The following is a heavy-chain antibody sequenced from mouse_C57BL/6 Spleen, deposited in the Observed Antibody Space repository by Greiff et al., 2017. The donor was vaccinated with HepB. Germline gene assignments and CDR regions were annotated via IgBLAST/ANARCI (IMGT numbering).Heavy chain of an antibody. CDR1: GFNINDYY. CDR2: IDPEDGET. J-gene: IGHJ3*01. D-gene: IGHD1-1*01. V-gene: IGHV14-2*01. CDR3: ARDYGSSRGPY. Sequence: EVQLQQSGAELVKPGASVKLSCTASGFNINDYYMHWVKQRTEQGLEWIGRIDPEDGETNYAPKFQGKATITADTSSNTAYLQLSSLTSEDTAVYDGARDYGSSRGPYWGQGTLVTVSA.